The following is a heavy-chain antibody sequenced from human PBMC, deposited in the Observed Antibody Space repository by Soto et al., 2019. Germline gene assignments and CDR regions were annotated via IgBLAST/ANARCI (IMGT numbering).Heavy chain of an antibody. V-gene: IGHV1-18*01. J-gene: IGHJ5*02. CDR1: GYTFSNYG. CDR2: ISAHNGNT. CDR3: ARDLPTRGSGERWFDP. D-gene: IGHD4-17*01. Sequence: GASVKVSCKASGYTFSNYGISWVRQAAGQGLEWMGWISAHNGNTNYAQKLQGRVTMTTDTSTSTAYLELRSLRSDDTAVYYCARDLPTRGSGERWFDPWGQGTLVTVSS.